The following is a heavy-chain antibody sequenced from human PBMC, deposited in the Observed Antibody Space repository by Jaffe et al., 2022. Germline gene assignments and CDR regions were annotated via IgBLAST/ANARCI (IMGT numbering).Heavy chain of an antibody. J-gene: IGHJ6*03. CDR3: ARGEGGYNWNYSLSYYYYYMDV. Sequence: QVQLQESGPGLVKPSGTLSLTCAVSGGSISSSNWWSWVRQPPGKGLEWIGEIYHSGSTNYNPSLKSRVTISVDKSKNQFSLKLSSVTAADTAVYYCARGEGGYNWNYSLSYYYYYMDVWGKGTTVTVSS. V-gene: IGHV4-4*02. CDR2: IYHSGST. D-gene: IGHD1-7*01. CDR1: GGSISSSNW.